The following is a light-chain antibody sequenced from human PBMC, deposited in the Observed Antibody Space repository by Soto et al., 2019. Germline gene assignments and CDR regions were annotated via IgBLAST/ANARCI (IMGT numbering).Light chain of an antibody. Sequence: EMVMTQSPATLSVSPGERATLSCRASQNLSRNLAWYQQQPGQAPRLLIFYASSRATGIPARFSGSGSGTDFTLTISSLQSEDFAVSYCQQYDKWPPTFGQGTKLEIK. J-gene: IGKJ2*01. CDR3: QQYDKWPPT. CDR2: YAS. V-gene: IGKV3-15*01. CDR1: QNLSRN.